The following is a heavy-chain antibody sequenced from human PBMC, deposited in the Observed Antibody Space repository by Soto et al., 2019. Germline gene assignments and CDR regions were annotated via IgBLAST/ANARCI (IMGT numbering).Heavy chain of an antibody. D-gene: IGHD5-12*01. Sequence: SETLSLTCTVSGGSVSSGSYYWSWIRQPPGKGLEWIGYIYYSGSANYNPSLKSRVTISVDTSKNQFSLKLSSVTAADTAVFYCARKGDGYIETHDAFDIWGQGTMVTVSS. V-gene: IGHV4-61*01. CDR2: IYYSGSA. CDR1: GGSVSSGSYY. CDR3: ARKGDGYIETHDAFDI. J-gene: IGHJ3*02.